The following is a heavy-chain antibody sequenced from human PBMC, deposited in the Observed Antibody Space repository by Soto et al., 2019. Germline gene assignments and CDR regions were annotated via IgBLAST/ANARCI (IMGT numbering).Heavy chain of an antibody. Sequence: QVQLQQWGAGLLKPSETLSLTCAVYGGSFSGYYWSWIRQPPGKGLEWIGEINHSGSTNYNPSLNGRATISVDTSKNQFSLKLSSVTAADTAVYYCARGLRRDTTTPYYYYGMDVWGQGTTVTVSS. J-gene: IGHJ6*02. D-gene: IGHD5-18*01. V-gene: IGHV4-34*01. CDR2: INHSGST. CDR3: ARGLRRDTTTPYYYYGMDV. CDR1: GGSFSGYY.